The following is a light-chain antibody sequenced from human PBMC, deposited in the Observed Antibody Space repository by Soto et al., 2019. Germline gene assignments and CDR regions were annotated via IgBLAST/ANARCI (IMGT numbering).Light chain of an antibody. Sequence: EIVLTQSPATLSLSPWERATLSCRASQSVSSYLAWYQQKPGQAPRLLIYDASNRATGIPARFSGSGSGTDFSLTISRLEPEDFALYYCQHYGSSLPWTFGQGTKVDIK. CDR3: QHYGSSLPWT. J-gene: IGKJ1*01. V-gene: IGKV3-11*01. CDR2: DAS. CDR1: QSVSSY.